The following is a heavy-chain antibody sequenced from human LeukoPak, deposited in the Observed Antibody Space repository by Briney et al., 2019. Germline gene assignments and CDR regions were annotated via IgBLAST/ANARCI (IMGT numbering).Heavy chain of an antibody. J-gene: IGHJ4*02. CDR1: GGSINSASHY. V-gene: IGHV4-61*02. CDR2: LYFSGTT. Sequence: PSQTLSLTCTVSGGSINSASHYWGWIRQPADKGLEWIGRLYFSGTTNYNPSLTSRVTISLDTSKNQFSLKLSSVIAADTAVYYCATQGRSTQVFQVWGQGTLVTVSS. D-gene: IGHD2-8*01. CDR3: ATQGRSTQVFQV.